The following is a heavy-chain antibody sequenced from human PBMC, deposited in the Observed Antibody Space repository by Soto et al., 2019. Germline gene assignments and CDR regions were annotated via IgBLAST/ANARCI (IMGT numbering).Heavy chain of an antibody. CDR3: AMWGGPRANCSSTSCYIWGTFYYYYGMDV. V-gene: IGHV3-48*02. CDR2: ISSSSSTI. CDR1: GFTFSSYS. Sequence: GGSLRLSCAASGFTFSSYSMNWVRQAPGKGLEWVSYISSSSSTIYYADSVKGRFTISRDNAKNSLYLQMNSLRDEETAVYYCAMWGGPRANCSSTSCYIWGTFYYYYGMDVWGQGDTGTVSS. D-gene: IGHD2-2*02. J-gene: IGHJ6*02.